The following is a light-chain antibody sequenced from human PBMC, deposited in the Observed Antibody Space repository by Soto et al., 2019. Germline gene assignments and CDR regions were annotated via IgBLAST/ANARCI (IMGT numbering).Light chain of an antibody. Sequence: ETVMTQSPATLSESQGERATLSCRASKSVSNNLAWYQQKPGQAPRLLIYGAAARATGIPARFSGSGFGTEFTLTISSLQSEDSAVSYCQHYNEWPLTFGGGTKVEIK. V-gene: IGKV3-15*01. CDR3: QHYNEWPLT. CDR2: GAA. CDR1: KSVSNN. J-gene: IGKJ4*01.